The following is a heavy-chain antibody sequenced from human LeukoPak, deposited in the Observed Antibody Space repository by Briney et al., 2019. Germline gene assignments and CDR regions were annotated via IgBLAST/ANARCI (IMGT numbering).Heavy chain of an antibody. J-gene: IGHJ4*02. CDR3: ARRVTTFLS. D-gene: IGHD4-17*01. V-gene: IGHV3-21*01. CDR2: ISSTGTYM. CDR1: GFDLNPYT. Sequence: GGSLRLSCSASGFDLNPYTMNWVRQAPGKGLEWVASISSTGTYMYYGDSLKGRFTISRDNAKNTLYLQLDSLRAEDTATYYCARRVTTFLSWGQGTLVIVSS.